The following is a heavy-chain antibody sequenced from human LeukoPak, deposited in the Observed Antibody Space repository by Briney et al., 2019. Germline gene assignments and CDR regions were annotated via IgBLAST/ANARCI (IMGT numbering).Heavy chain of an antibody. CDR3: AREDGYCSGGNCYSYFDS. D-gene: IGHD2-15*01. V-gene: IGHV3-7*01. J-gene: IGHJ4*02. CDR2: IKKTGSET. Sequence: GGSLRLSCIASGFSFSGYAMSWVRQAPGKGLEWVAYIKKTGSETYYVDSVKGRFTITRDNTRNSLFLQMYSLRAEDTAVYFCAREDGYCSGGNCYSYFDSWGQGTLVTVSS. CDR1: GFSFSGYA.